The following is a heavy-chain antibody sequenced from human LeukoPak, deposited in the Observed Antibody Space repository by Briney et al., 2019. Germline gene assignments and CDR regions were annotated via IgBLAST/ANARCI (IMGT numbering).Heavy chain of an antibody. D-gene: IGHD5-12*01. CDR1: GFTFSSYA. CDR3: ARERAEVATMGAGDAFDI. J-gene: IGHJ3*02. Sequence: PGGSLRLSCAASGFTFSSYAMSWVRQAPGKGLEWVSAISGSGGSTYYADSVKGRFTISRDNSKNTLYLQMNSLRAEDTAVYYCARERAEVATMGAGDAFDIWGQGTMVTVSS. CDR2: ISGSGGST. V-gene: IGHV3-23*01.